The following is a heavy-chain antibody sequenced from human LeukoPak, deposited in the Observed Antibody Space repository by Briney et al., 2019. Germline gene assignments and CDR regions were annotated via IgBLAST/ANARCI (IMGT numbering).Heavy chain of an antibody. V-gene: IGHV1-69*13. CDR1: GGTFSSYA. J-gene: IGHJ5*02. D-gene: IGHD3-16*02. CDR3: ARADYDYVWGSYRKLNWFDP. CDR2: IIPIFGTA. Sequence: ASVKVSCKASGGTFSSYAISWVRQAPGQGLEWMGGIIPIFGTANYAQKFQGRVTITADESTSTAYMELSSLRSEDTAVYYCARADYDYVWGSYRKLNWFDPWGQGTLVTVSS.